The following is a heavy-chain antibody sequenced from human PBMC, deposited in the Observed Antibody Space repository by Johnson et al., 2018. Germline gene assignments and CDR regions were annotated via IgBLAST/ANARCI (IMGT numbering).Heavy chain of an antibody. J-gene: IGHJ4*02. V-gene: IGHV1-8*01. Sequence: QVQLVQSGAEVKKPGASVKVSCKASGYTFTSYDINWVRQATGQGLEWMGWMNPNSGNTGYAQKFQGRVTMTRNTSISTAYMELSSLRSEDTAVYYCAKGRPQVHVLEWFVMQFDSRGQGTLVTVSS. CDR3: AKGRPQVHVLEWFVMQFDS. CDR1: GYTFTSYD. CDR2: MNPNSGNT. D-gene: IGHD3-3*01.